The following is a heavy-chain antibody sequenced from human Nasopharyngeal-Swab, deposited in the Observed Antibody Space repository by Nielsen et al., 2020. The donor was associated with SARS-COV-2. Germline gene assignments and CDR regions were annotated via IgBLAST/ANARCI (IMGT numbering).Heavy chain of an antibody. D-gene: IGHD3-22*01. V-gene: IGHV3-23*01. CDR3: ARYDDYYDSSGYAY. CDR2: ISGSGGST. J-gene: IGHJ4*02. Sequence: VRQAPGKGLEWVSVISGSGGSTYYADSVKGRFTISRDNSKNTLYLQMNSLRAEDTAVYYCARYDDYYDSSGYAYWGQGTLVTASS.